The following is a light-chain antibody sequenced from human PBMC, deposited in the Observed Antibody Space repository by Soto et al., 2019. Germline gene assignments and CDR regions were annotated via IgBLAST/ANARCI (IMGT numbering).Light chain of an antibody. CDR3: QQRSNWPLYT. J-gene: IGKJ2*01. V-gene: IGKV3-11*01. Sequence: EIVWTQSPATLSLSPGERATLSCRASQSVSSYLAWYQQKPCQAPRLLIYDASNRATGIPARFSGSVSGTDFTLTISSLEPEDFAVSYCQQRSNWPLYTFGQGTKLEIK. CDR2: DAS. CDR1: QSVSSY.